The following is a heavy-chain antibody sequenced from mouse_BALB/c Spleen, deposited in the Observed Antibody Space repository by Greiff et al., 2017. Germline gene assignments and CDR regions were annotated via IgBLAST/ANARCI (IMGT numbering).Heavy chain of an antibody. CDR3: TRENEYDVFAY. D-gene: IGHD2-4*01. Sequence: EVQLVESGGGLVKPGGSLKLSCAASGFTFSSYTMSWVRQTPEKRLEWVATISSGGSYTYYPDSVKGRFTISRDNAKNTLYLQMSSLKSEDTAMYYCTRENEYDVFAYWGQGTLVTVAA. V-gene: IGHV5-6-4*01. J-gene: IGHJ3*01. CDR2: ISSGGSYT. CDR1: GFTFSSYT.